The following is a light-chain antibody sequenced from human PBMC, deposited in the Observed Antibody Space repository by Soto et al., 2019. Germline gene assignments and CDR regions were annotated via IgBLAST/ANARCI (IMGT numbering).Light chain of an antibody. Sequence: DIQMTQSPSTLSASVGDRVTITCRASQSISSWLAWYQQKPGKAPKLLIYGASSFESGVPPRFSGSGSGTEFTLPISSLQPDDFETYYCHQYKTCSRTFGQGTKVEIK. CDR2: GAS. CDR1: QSISSW. CDR3: HQYKTCSRT. J-gene: IGKJ1*01. V-gene: IGKV1-5*03.